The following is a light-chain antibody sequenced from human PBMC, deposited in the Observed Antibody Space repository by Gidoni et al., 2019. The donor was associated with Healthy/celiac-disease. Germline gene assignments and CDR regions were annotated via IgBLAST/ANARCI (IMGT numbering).Light chain of an antibody. CDR3: SSYTSSSIGVV. V-gene: IGLV2-14*03. J-gene: IGLJ2*01. CDR2: DVS. Sequence: QSALTQTASVPGSRGQLNTISCTGTSSDVGGYYYVSLYQQHPGKAPKLMIYDVSNRPSGVSNRFSGSKSGNTDSLTISELRAEDEAYYYCSSYTSSSIGVVFGGGTKLTVL. CDR1: SSDVGGYYY.